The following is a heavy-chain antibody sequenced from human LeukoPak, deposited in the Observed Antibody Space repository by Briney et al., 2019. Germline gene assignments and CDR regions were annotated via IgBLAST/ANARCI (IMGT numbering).Heavy chain of an antibody. V-gene: IGHV4-59*08. Sequence: SETLSLTCTVSGGSISTYYWSWIRQPPGKGLEWIGYIYYSGSINYNPSLKSRVTISVDTSKNQFSLKLSSVTAADTAVYYCARRVYDFWSGLFDYWGQGTLVTVSS. D-gene: IGHD3-3*01. CDR3: ARRVYDFWSGLFDY. J-gene: IGHJ4*02. CDR1: GGSISTYY. CDR2: IYYSGSI.